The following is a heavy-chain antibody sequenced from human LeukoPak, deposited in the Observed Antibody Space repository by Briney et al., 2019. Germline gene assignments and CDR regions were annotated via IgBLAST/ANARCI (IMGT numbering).Heavy chain of an antibody. D-gene: IGHD4-23*01. CDR1: GFTVSSNY. CDR3: AREMGLRWYDAFDI. Sequence: GGSLRLSCAASGFTVSSNYMSWVRQAPGKGLEWVSVIYSGGSTYYADSVKGRFTISRDNSKNTLYLQMNSLRAEDTAVYYCAREMGLRWYDAFDIWGQGTMVTVSS. CDR2: IYSGGST. J-gene: IGHJ3*02. V-gene: IGHV3-53*01.